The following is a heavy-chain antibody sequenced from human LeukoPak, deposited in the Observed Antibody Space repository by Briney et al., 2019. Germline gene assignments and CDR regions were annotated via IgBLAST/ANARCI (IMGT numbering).Heavy chain of an antibody. V-gene: IGHV3-48*02. CDR2: ISSSSSTI. D-gene: IGHD2-2*02. J-gene: IGHJ4*02. CDR1: GFTFSSYS. CDR3: AKGNCRGTSCYSDY. Sequence: WGSLRLSCAASGFTFSSYSMNWVRQAPGKGLEWISYISSSSSTIYYADSVKGRFTISRDNAKNSLYLQMNSLRDEDTAVYYCAKGNCRGTSCYSDYWGQGTLVTVSS.